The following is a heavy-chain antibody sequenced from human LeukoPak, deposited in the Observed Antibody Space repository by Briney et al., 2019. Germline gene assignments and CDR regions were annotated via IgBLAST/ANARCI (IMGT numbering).Heavy chain of an antibody. J-gene: IGHJ4*02. CDR3: AKDDGDYWIRGPGSY. V-gene: IGHV1-2*02. Sequence: ASVKVSCKASGYTFTDYYMHWVRQAPGQGLEWMGWFNPNSGGTNYAQKFQGRVTMTRDTSISTAYMELSSLRADDTAVYYCAKDDGDYWIRGPGSYWGQGTLVTVSS. CDR1: GYTFTDYY. CDR2: FNPNSGGT. D-gene: IGHD4-17*01.